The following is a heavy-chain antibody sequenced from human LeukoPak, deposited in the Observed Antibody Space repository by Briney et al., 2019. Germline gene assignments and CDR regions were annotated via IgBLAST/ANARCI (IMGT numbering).Heavy chain of an antibody. J-gene: IGHJ4*02. CDR1: GFTFSDYY. CDR3: ARDRWQWDY. CDR2: ISSSSSYT. V-gene: IGHV3-11*06. D-gene: IGHD6-19*01. Sequence: GGSLRLFCAASGFTFSDYYMSWIRQAPGKGLEWVSYISSSSSYTNYADSVKGRFTISRDNAKNSLYLQMNSLRAEDTAVYYCARDRWQWDYWGQGTLVTVSS.